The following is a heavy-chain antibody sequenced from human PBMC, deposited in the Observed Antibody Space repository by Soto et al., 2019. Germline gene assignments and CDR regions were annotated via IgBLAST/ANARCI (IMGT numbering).Heavy chain of an antibody. J-gene: IGHJ4*02. Sequence: QVQLVESGGGVVQPGGSLRLSCAVSGFIFSTYDMHWVRQAPGKGLEWVAVISYDTSYKNHVDSVKGRFTISRDNSKNTLYLQMTSLRAEDTAVYYCAKVSIAKSSAVTFDSWGQGTLVTVSS. CDR1: GFIFSTYD. V-gene: IGHV3-30*18. CDR3: AKVSIAKSSAVTFDS. D-gene: IGHD2-15*01. CDR2: ISYDTSYK.